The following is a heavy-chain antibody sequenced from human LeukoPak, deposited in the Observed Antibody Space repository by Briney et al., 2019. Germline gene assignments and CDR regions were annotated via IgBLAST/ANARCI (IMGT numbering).Heavy chain of an antibody. Sequence: GGSLRLSCAASGFSFSSYEMNWVRQAPGKGLEWVSYISSSGSAIFYADSVKGRFTISRDNAKNSLFLQMNSLRAEDTAFYYCASKGGFVDWGQGTLVTVSS. CDR1: GFSFSSYE. CDR2: ISSSGSAI. V-gene: IGHV3-48*03. J-gene: IGHJ4*02. D-gene: IGHD5-12*01. CDR3: ASKGGFVD.